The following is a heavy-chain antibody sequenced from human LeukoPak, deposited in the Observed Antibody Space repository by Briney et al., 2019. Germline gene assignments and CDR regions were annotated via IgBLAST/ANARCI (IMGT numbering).Heavy chain of an antibody. CDR2: IIPIFGTA. D-gene: IGHD2-2*01. V-gene: IGHV1-69*05. CDR1: VGTFISYA. Sequence: SVNVSFKSSVGTFISYAISWVRQAPGQGREWRGGIIPIFGTANYAQKFQGRVTITTDESTSTAYMELSSLRSEDTAVYYCARTADIVVVPAAMRFDYWGQGTLVTVSS. J-gene: IGHJ4*02. CDR3: ARTADIVVVPAAMRFDY.